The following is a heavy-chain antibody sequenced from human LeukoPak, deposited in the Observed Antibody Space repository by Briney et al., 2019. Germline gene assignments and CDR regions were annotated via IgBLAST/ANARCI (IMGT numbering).Heavy chain of an antibody. V-gene: IGHV4-59*02. Sequence: SETLSLTCTVSGGSVSGYYWSWIRQPPGEGLEWIGYIYYSGSTNYNPSLKGRVTISVDTSKNQFSLKLNSITTADTAVYYCARVRLSGTYLDAFDIWGQGTMVTVSS. CDR1: GGSVSGYY. D-gene: IGHD1-26*01. CDR3: ARVRLSGTYLDAFDI. CDR2: IYYSGST. J-gene: IGHJ3*02.